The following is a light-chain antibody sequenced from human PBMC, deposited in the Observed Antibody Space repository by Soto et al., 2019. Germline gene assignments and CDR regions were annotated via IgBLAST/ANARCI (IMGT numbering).Light chain of an antibody. CDR2: GAS. Sequence: EMVLTHAPATLSSFPGERVTLSCRASQSVDSYLVWYQQKPGQAPRLLIFGASNRATGIPARFSGSGSGTDFTLTINSLEPDDFAVYYCQQRASWPITFGQGTRLEIK. CDR1: QSVDSY. CDR3: QQRASWPIT. V-gene: IGKV3-11*01. J-gene: IGKJ5*01.